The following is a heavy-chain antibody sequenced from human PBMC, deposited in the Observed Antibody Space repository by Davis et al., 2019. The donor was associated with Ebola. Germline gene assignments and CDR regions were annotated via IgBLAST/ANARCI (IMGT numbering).Heavy chain of an antibody. CDR2: ISSSSSYI. J-gene: IGHJ6*02. V-gene: IGHV3-21*01. Sequence: GGSLRLSCAASGFTFSNYWMYWVRQAPGKGLEWVSSISSSSSYIYYADSVKGRFTISRDNAKNSLYLQMNSLRAEDTAVYYCARDGSGSYVDYYYYGMDVWGQGTTVTVSS. D-gene: IGHD3-10*01. CDR1: GFTFSNYW. CDR3: ARDGSGSYVDYYYYGMDV.